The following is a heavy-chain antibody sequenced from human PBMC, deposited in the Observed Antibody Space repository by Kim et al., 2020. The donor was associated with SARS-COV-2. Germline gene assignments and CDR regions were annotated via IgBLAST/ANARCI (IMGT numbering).Heavy chain of an antibody. D-gene: IGHD2-15*01. CDR2: ISGSGGTT. V-gene: IGHV3-23*01. J-gene: IGHJ4*02. CDR1: GFTFSSYA. CDR3: ANAGLESSKYYFDY. Sequence: GGSLRLSCAASGFTFSSYAMSWVRQAPGKGLEWVSAISGSGGTTYYADSVKGRFTISRDNSKNTLYLQMNSLRAEDTAVYYCANAGLESSKYYFDYWGQGTLVTVSS.